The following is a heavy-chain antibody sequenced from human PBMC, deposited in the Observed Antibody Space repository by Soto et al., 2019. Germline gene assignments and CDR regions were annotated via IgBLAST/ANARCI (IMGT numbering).Heavy chain of an antibody. CDR3: ARVDCSSTSCYLSYYYYYMDV. J-gene: IGHJ6*03. V-gene: IGHV1-18*01. CDR1: GYTFTSYG. Sequence: GASVKVSCKASGYTFTSYGISWVRQAPGQGLEWMGWISAYNGNTNYAQKLQGRVTMTTDTSTSTAYMELRSLRSDDTAVYYCARVDCSSTSCYLSYYYYYMDVWGKGTTVTVS. D-gene: IGHD2-2*01. CDR2: ISAYNGNT.